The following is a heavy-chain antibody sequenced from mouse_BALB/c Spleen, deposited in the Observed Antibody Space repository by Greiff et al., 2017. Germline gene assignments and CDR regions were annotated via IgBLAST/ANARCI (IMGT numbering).Heavy chain of an antibody. CDR3: EGRRYAMDY. CDR2: INSNGGST. J-gene: IGHJ4*01. CDR1: GFTFSSYG. Sequence: DVMLVESGGGLVQPGGSLKLSCAASGFTFSSYGMSWVRQTPDKRLELVATINSNGGSTYYPDSVKGRFTISRDNAKNTLYLQMSSLKSEDTAMYYCEGRRYAMDYWGQGTSVTVSS. D-gene: IGHD3-3*01. V-gene: IGHV5-6-3*01.